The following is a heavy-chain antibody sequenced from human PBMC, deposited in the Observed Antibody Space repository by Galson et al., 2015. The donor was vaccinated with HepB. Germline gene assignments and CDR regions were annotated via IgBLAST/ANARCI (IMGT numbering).Heavy chain of an antibody. J-gene: IGHJ4*02. CDR2: IWKDGTSK. Sequence: SLRLSCAASEFTFSDYGMHWVRQAPGKGLEWVALIWKDGTSKYYADSVKGRFTISRDNSENTLYLQMNSLRAEDSAVYYCVREVRNGWYYFDYWGPGAQVTVSS. CDR3: VREVRNGWYYFDY. V-gene: IGHV3-33*01. D-gene: IGHD6-19*01. CDR1: EFTFSDYG.